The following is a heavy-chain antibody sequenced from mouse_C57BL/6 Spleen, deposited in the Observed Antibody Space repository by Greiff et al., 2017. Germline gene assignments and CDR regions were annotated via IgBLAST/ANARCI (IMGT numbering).Heavy chain of an antibody. CDR3: ARGLYGNPFDY. J-gene: IGHJ2*01. CDR2: IYPSDSET. CDR1: GYTFTSYW. D-gene: IGHD2-10*02. V-gene: IGHV1-61*01. Sequence: VQLQQPGAELVRPGSSVKLSCKASGYTFTSYWMDWVKQRPGQGLEWIGNIYPSDSETHYNQKFKDKATLTVDKSSSTAYMQLSSLTSEDSAVYYCARGLYGNPFDYWGQGTTRTVSS.